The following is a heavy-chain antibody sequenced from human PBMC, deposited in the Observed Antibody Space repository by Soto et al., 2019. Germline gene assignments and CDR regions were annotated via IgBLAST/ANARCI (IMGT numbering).Heavy chain of an antibody. CDR3: VTWGGVGARNFDY. V-gene: IGHV3-64D*06. J-gene: IGHJ4*02. CDR2: INYNGATT. CDR1: GFTFSNTA. Sequence: EVQVVESGGDLVQPGGSLRLSCSASGFTFSNTAMHWVRQAPGKGLEYVSAINYNGATTYYGDSVKGRFTVSRDNSKNTVYLQMSRLRPDDTALYYCVTWGGVGARNFDYWGRGTLVAVSP. D-gene: IGHD3-16*01.